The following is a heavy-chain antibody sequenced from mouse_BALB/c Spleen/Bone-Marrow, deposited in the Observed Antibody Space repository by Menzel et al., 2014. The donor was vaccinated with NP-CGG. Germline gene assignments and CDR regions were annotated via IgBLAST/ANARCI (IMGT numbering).Heavy chain of an antibody. CDR2: ISDGGSYT. V-gene: IGHV5-4*02. CDR1: GFTFSDYY. D-gene: IGHD1-1*01. J-gene: IGHJ3*01. Sequence: EVKLVESGGGLVKPGGSLKLSCAASGFTFSDYYMYWVRQTPEKRLEWVATISDGGSYTYYPDSVKGRFTISRDNAKNNPYLQMSSLKSEDTAMYYCVLRWFAYWGQGTLVTVSA. CDR3: VLRWFAY.